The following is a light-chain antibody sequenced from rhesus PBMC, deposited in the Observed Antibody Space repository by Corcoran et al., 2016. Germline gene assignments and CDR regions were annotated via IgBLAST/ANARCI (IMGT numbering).Light chain of an antibody. J-gene: IGKJ4*01. CDR2: YIS. CDR1: QTVGSH. Sequence: EIVVTQFPATLSLSPGERATLSCRASQTVGSHLVWYQQKPGQAPRLLIYYISRRATGIPKRFSGRGSGTDFTLTISSLGPEEVGLDYCQQTSNVSPLAFGGGAKV. V-gene: IGKV3-24*04. CDR3: QQTSNVSPLA.